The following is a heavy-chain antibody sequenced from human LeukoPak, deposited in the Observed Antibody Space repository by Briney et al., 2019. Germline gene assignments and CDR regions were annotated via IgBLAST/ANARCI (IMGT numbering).Heavy chain of an antibody. Sequence: SVKVSCNASGGTFSSYAISWVRQAPGQGLEWMGGIIPIFGTANYAQKFQGRVTITADESTSTAYMELSSLRPEDTAVYYCAIGPRAVWELFFWGQGTLVTVSS. CDR1: GGTFSSYA. J-gene: IGHJ4*02. CDR3: AIGPRAVWELFF. D-gene: IGHD1-7*01. CDR2: IIPIFGTA. V-gene: IGHV1-69*13.